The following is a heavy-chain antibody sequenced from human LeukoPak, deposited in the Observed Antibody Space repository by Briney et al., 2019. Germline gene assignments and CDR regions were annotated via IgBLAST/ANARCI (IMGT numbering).Heavy chain of an antibody. CDR2: INAYNGYT. D-gene: IGHD5-18*01. J-gene: IGHJ4*02. V-gene: IGHV1-18*01. CDR1: DYTFTSYG. CDR3: ARDRDGYSQFDY. Sequence: ASVKVSCKASDYTFTSYGISWVRQAPGQGLEWMGWINAYNGYTNYAQKLQGRVTMSTDTSTSTVYMELRSLRSDDTAVYYCARDRDGYSQFDYWGQGTLVIVSS.